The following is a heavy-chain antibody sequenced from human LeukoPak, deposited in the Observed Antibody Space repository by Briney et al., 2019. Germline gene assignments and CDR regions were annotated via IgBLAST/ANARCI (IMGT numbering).Heavy chain of an antibody. CDR3: ARGAPPDS. CDR2: IYYSGST. J-gene: IGHJ4*02. Sequence: SETLSLTCTVSGGSISSGGYYWSWIRQHPGKGLEWIGYIYYSGSTYYNPSLKSRVTISVDTSKNQFSLRLTSVTAADSAVYYCARGAPPDSWGQGTLVTVSS. CDR1: GGSISSGGYY. V-gene: IGHV4-31*03.